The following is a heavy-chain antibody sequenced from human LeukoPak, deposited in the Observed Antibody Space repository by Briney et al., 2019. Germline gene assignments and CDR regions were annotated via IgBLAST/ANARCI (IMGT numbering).Heavy chain of an antibody. V-gene: IGHV3-23*01. CDR3: ARTSGGVGASFDY. D-gene: IGHD1-26*01. Sequence: GESLRLSCAASGFTFTNYAMTWVRQAPGKGLEWVSAISGSGGNTYYADSVKGRFTISRDNSKNTLFLQMNSLRAEDTAVYYCARTSGGVGASFDYWGQGTLVTVSS. CDR2: ISGSGGNT. CDR1: GFTFTNYA. J-gene: IGHJ4*02.